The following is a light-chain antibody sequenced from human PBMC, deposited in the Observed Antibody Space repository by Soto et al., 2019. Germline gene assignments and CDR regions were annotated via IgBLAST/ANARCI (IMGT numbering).Light chain of an antibody. CDR3: HQRQSWPRT. CDR2: NTS. CDR1: QTVNSR. Sequence: EIVLTQSPATLSSSPGERSTLSCMAIQTVNSRLAWYEHKPGKAPRLLIYNTSNRATGIPARFSGSGSGTDFTLTISSLEPEDFAVYYCHQRQSWPRTFGQGTKVDIK. V-gene: IGKV3-11*01. J-gene: IGKJ1*01.